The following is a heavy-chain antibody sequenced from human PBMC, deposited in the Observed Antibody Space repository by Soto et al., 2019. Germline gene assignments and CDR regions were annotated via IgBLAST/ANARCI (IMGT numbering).Heavy chain of an antibody. J-gene: IGHJ4*02. CDR3: ARDSDIAAAGERDY. Sequence: ASVKVSCKASGYTFTSYGISWVRQAPGQGLEWMGWISAYNGNTNYAQKLQGRVTMTTDTSTSTAYMELRSLRFDDTAVYYCARDSDIAAAGERDYWGQGTLVTVSS. CDR1: GYTFTSYG. V-gene: IGHV1-18*01. D-gene: IGHD6-13*01. CDR2: ISAYNGNT.